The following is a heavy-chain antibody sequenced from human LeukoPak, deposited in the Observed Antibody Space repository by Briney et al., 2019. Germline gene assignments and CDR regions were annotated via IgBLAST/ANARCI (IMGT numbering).Heavy chain of an antibody. J-gene: IGHJ6*03. V-gene: IGHV4-30-4*08. CDR1: GGSISSGDYY. CDR2: IYYSGST. Sequence: SQTLSLTCTVSGGSISSGDYYWSWIRQPPGKGLEWIGYIYYSGSTYCNPSLKSRVTISVDTSKNQFSLKLSSVTAADTAVYYCARVRIIVVVPAARYYMDVWGKGTTVTVSS. CDR3: ARVRIIVVVPAARYYMDV. D-gene: IGHD2-2*01.